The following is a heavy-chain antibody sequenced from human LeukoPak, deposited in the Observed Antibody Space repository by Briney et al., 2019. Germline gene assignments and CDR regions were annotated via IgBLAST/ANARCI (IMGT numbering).Heavy chain of an antibody. J-gene: IGHJ4*02. CDR2: IYTSGST. Sequence: SETLSLTCTVSGGSISSYYWSWIRQPAGKGLEWIGRIYTSGSTNYNPPLKSRVTMSVDTSKNQFSLKLSSVTAADTAVYYYARGGVYCGGDCCSGLSYWGQGTLVTVSS. CDR3: ARGGVYCGGDCCSGLSY. V-gene: IGHV4-4*07. D-gene: IGHD2-21*02. CDR1: GGSISSYY.